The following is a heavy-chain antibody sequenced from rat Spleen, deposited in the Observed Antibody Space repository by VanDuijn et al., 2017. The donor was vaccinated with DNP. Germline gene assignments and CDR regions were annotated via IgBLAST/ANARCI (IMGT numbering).Heavy chain of an antibody. CDR2: ISYDGGST. D-gene: IGHD1-11*01. CDR3: SRHPTHSHFDY. CDR1: GFTFSDYY. J-gene: IGHJ2*01. V-gene: IGHV5-7*01. Sequence: EVQLVESGGGLVQPGRSMKLSCAASGFTFSDYYMAWVRQAPTKGLEWVATISYDGGSTYYRDSGKGRFTISRDNSKRTLYLQMDSLRSEDTATYYCSRHPTHSHFDYWGQGVMVTVSS.